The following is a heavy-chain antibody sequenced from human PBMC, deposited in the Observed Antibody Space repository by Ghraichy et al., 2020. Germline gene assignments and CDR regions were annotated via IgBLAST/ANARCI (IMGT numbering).Heavy chain of an antibody. D-gene: IGHD1-26*01. Sequence: LTCVASGFTFSSYAMSWVRQAPGKGLEWVSAISGSGGSTYYADSVKGRFTISRDNSKNTLYLQMNSLRAEDTAVYYCAKDYSGSKVSSNWFDPWGQGTLVTVSS. J-gene: IGHJ5*02. CDR3: AKDYSGSKVSSNWFDP. V-gene: IGHV3-23*01. CDR2: ISGSGGST. CDR1: GFTFSSYA.